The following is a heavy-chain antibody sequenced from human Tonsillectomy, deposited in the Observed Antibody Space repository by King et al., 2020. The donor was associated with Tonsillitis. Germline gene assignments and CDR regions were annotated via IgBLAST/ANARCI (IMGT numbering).Heavy chain of an antibody. V-gene: IGHV3-21*01. CDR2: ISSRTTYI. D-gene: IGHD2-2*01. J-gene: IGHJ3*02. Sequence: VQLVESGGGLVKPGGSLRLSCAAPGFTFSNYRISWVRQAPGKGLEWVSSISSRTTYIYFADSVKGRFTISRDNANNSLYLQMNSLRVEDTAVYFCAREIVVPAALEHAYDIWGQGTMVTVSS. CDR3: AREIVVPAALEHAYDI. CDR1: GFTFSNYR.